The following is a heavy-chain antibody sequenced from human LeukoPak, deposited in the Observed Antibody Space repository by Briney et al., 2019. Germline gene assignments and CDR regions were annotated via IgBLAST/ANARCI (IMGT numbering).Heavy chain of an antibody. Sequence: GESLKISCKGSGYSFTSHWIGWVRQMPGKGLEWMGIIYPGDSDTRYSPSFQGQVTISADKSISTAYLQWSSLKASDTAMYYCARPASNCAYCSSTSCYDLCAFDIWGQGTMVTVSS. V-gene: IGHV5-51*01. D-gene: IGHD2-2*01. CDR2: IYPGDSDT. J-gene: IGHJ3*02. CDR1: GYSFTSHW. CDR3: ARPASNCAYCSSTSCYDLCAFDI.